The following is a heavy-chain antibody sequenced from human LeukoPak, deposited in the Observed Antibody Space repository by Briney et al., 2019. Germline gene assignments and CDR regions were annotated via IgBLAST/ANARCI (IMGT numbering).Heavy chain of an antibody. J-gene: IGHJ4*02. Sequence: PGGSLRLSCAASGFAFSSLAMGWARQAPGKGLEWGSVISDSGSITYYADSVKGRFTITRDNSKNTLFLQMNSLRAEDTAVYYCAKDARRTSGWYFFDYWGQGTLVTVSS. CDR3: AKDARRTSGWYFFDY. CDR2: ISDSGSIT. V-gene: IGHV3-23*01. CDR1: GFAFSSLA. D-gene: IGHD6-19*01.